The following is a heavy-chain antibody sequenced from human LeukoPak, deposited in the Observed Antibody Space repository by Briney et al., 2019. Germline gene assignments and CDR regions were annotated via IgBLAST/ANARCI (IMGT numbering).Heavy chain of an antibody. CDR2: ISSSSSYI. V-gene: IGHV3-21*01. CDR3: ARVQYSYYYYGMDV. J-gene: IGHJ6*02. Sequence: GGSLRLSCAASGFTFSSYSMNWVRQAPGKGLEWVSSISSSSSYIYYADSVKGRFTISRDNAKNSLYLQMNSLRAEDTAVYYRARVQYSYYYYGMDVWGQGTTVTVSS. CDR1: GFTFSSYS. D-gene: IGHD4-11*01.